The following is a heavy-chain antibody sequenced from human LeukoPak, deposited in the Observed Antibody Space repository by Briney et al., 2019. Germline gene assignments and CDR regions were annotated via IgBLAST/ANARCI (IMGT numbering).Heavy chain of an antibody. CDR3: ARTVRSIAAAGD. CDR2: IYYSGST. J-gene: IGHJ4*02. Sequence: KPSETLSLTCTVSGGSISSSSYYWGWIRQPPGKGLEWIGSIYYSGSTYYNPSLKSRVTISVDTSKNQFSLKLSSVTAADTAVYYCARTVRSIAAAGDWGQGTLVTVSS. D-gene: IGHD6-13*01. CDR1: GGSISSSSYY. V-gene: IGHV4-39*07.